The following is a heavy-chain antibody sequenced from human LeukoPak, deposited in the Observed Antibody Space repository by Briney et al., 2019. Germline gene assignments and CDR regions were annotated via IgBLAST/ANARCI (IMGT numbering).Heavy chain of an antibody. Sequence: PSETLSLTCTVSGGSISSSSYYWGWIRQPPGKGLEWIGSIYYSGSTYYNPSLKSRVTISVDTSKNQFSLKLSSVTAADTAVYYCARVYGGDNYYYYYYMDVWGKGTTVTISS. CDR3: ARVYGGDNYYYYYYMDV. J-gene: IGHJ6*03. CDR1: GGSISSSSYY. D-gene: IGHD2-21*02. CDR2: IYYSGST. V-gene: IGHV4-39*07.